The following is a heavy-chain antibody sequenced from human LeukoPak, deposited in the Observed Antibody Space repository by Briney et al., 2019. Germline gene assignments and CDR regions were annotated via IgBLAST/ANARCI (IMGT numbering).Heavy chain of an antibody. CDR3: AKNTYYYDSSGQYDAFDI. V-gene: IGHV3-23*01. D-gene: IGHD3-22*01. CDR2: ISVIGGNT. J-gene: IGHJ3*02. Sequence: PGGSLRLSCAASGFTFSDYAMSWVRQAPGKGLEWVSGISVIGGNTYYADSVKGRFTISRDNSKNTLYLQINSLRAEDTAVYFCAKNTYYYDSSGQYDAFDIWGQGTMVTVSS. CDR1: GFTFSDYA.